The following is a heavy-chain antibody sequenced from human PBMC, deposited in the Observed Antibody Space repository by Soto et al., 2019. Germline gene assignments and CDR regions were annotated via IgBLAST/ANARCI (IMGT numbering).Heavy chain of an antibody. CDR2: VSGHSRSI. CDR3: ARKWDLEPFDY. Sequence: PGASLRLSCAASGFTLSNYAMSWVRQAPGKGLEWVSVVSGHSRSIYYADSVRGRFTISRDNSKNTLYLQMNSLRAEDSAVYYCARKWDLEPFDYWGQGALVTVSS. CDR1: GFTLSNYA. J-gene: IGHJ4*02. V-gene: IGHV3-23*01. D-gene: IGHD1-26*01.